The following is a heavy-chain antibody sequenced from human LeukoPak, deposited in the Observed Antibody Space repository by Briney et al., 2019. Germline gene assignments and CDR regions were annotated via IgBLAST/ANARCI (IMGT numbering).Heavy chain of an antibody. CDR1: GGSFSDYF. V-gene: IGHV4-34*01. J-gene: IGHJ4*02. CDR3: ARSHSSSSEVSLGY. CDR2: INHSGST. D-gene: IGHD6-6*01. Sequence: SETLSLTCAIYGGSFSDYFWSWIRQPPGKGLEWIGEINHSGSTNYNPSLKSRVTISVDTSENQFSLKLSSVTAADTAVYFCARSHSSSSEVSLGYWGQGTLVTVSS.